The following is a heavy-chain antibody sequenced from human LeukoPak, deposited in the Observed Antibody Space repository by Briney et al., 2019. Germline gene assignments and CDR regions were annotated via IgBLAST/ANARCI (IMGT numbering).Heavy chain of an antibody. D-gene: IGHD3-10*01. CDR2: IYSSGST. J-gene: IGHJ4*02. CDR1: GGSISSYY. CDR3: ASLDYYGSGTTIDY. Sequence: PSETLSLTCTVSGGSISSYYWSWIRQPAGKGLEWIGRIYSSGSTDYNPSLKSRVTISVDTSKNQFSLKLSSVTAADTAVYYCASLDYYGSGTTIDYWGQGTLVTVSS. V-gene: IGHV4-4*07.